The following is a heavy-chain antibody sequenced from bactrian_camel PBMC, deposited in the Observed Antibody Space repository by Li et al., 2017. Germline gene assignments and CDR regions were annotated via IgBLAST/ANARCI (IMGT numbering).Heavy chain of an antibody. J-gene: IGHJ4*01. D-gene: IGHD6*01. CDR2: INSDGSS. Sequence: HVQLVESGGDSVQSGETLRLSCTASKFTFGDSDIQWYRQAPGDECELVASINSDGSSYYVGSVKGRFTISRDNAKNSVYLQMNRLKSEDTAQYYCAARGLYGGNCQGQGTQVTVS. CDR1: KFTFGDSD. V-gene: IGHV3S63*01.